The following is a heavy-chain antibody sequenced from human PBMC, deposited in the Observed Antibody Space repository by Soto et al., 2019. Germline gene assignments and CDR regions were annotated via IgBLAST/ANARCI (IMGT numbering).Heavy chain of an antibody. J-gene: IGHJ6*02. Sequence: GGSLRLSCAGSGFTLSTYGMTWVRQAPGKGLEWVSAITGTGGNTYYVDSVKGRFKSSRDNSKNMLYLQMNSVRVEDTAVYYCARIRGYWYGLDVWGQGTTVTVSS. V-gene: IGHV3-23*01. CDR1: GFTLSTYG. CDR2: ITGTGGNT. CDR3: ARIRGYWYGLDV.